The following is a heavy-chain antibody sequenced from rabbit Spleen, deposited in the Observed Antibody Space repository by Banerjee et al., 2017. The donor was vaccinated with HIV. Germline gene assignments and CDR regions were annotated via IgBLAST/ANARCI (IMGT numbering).Heavy chain of an antibody. V-gene: IGHV1S40*01. J-gene: IGHJ4*01. CDR1: GFSFSSSDY. Sequence: QSLEESGGDLVKHGASLTLTCTASGFSFSSSDYMCWVRQDPGKGLDRISGFDGSSGRTYSASWVYGRFTIAKTSSSTVTLQMSSLTAADTAADFCARYLIGWTNSGDAADFNLWGPGTLVTVS. D-gene: IGHD6-1*01. CDR2: FDGSSGRT. CDR3: ARYLIGWTNSGDAADFNL.